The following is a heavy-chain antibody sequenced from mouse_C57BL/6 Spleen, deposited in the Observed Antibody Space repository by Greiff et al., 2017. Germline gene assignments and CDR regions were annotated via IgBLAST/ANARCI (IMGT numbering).Heavy chain of an antibody. Sequence: VQLQQSGAELVRPGSSVKLSCKASGYTFTSYWMHWVKQRPIQGLEWICNIDPSDSETHYNQKFKDKATLTVDKSSSTAYMQLSSLTSEDSAVYYCARVYYGSSYPDYWGQGTTRTVSS. CDR2: IDPSDSET. CDR1: GYTFTSYW. J-gene: IGHJ2*01. CDR3: ARVYYGSSYPDY. V-gene: IGHV1-52*01. D-gene: IGHD1-1*01.